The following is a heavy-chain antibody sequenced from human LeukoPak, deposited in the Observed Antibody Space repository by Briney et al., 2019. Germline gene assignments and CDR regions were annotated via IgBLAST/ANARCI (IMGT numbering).Heavy chain of an antibody. Sequence: SETLSLTCTVSGGSISSYYWSWIRQPPGKGLEWIGYIYYSGSTNYNPSLKSRVTISVDTSKNQFSLKLSSVTAADTAVYYCARVKGYYDFWSGYYPRADYYYGMDVWGQGTTVTVSS. J-gene: IGHJ6*02. V-gene: IGHV4-59*01. CDR1: GGSISSYY. D-gene: IGHD3-3*01. CDR3: ARVKGYYDFWSGYYPRADYYYGMDV. CDR2: IYYSGST.